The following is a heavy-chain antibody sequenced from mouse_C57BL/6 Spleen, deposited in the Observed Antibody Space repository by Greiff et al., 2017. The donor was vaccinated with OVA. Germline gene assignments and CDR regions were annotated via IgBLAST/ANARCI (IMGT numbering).Heavy chain of an antibody. J-gene: IGHJ4*01. CDR1: GYTFTDYD. D-gene: IGHD1-1*01. V-gene: IGHV1-15*01. CDR2: IDPETGGT. CDR3: TRGITTVVGGAMDY. Sequence: VQGVESGAELVRPGASVTLSCKASGYTFTDYDMHWVKQTPVHGLEWIGAIDPETGGTAYNQKFKGKAILTEGNSYSTAYMELLSLTSEDADVYYCTRGITTVVGGAMDYWGQGTSVTVSS.